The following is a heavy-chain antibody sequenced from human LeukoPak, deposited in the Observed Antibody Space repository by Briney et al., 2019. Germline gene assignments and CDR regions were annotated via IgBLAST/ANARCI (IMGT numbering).Heavy chain of an antibody. CDR3: AKHYYDSGRWTFDI. D-gene: IGHD3-10*01. J-gene: IGHJ3*02. V-gene: IGHV3-23*01. CDR2: IGRGGGAT. Sequence: PGGSLRLSCAASGFTFSSYAMSWVRQSPGKGLEWVSVIGRGGGATYYADSVKGRFTISRDNSKNTLYLKMNSLRAEDTAVYYCAKHYYDSGRWTFDIWGQGTTVTVSS. CDR1: GFTFSSYA.